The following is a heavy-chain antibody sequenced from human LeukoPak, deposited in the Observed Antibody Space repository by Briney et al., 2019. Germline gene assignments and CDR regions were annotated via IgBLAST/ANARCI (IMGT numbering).Heavy chain of an antibody. CDR3: ARDDILTGYAFDI. Sequence: ASVKVSCKASGYTFTSYYMHWVRQAPGQGLEWMGIINPSGGSTGYAQKFQGRVTMTTDTSTSTAYMELRSLRSDDTAVYYCARDDILTGYAFDIWGQGTMVTVSS. CDR1: GYTFTSYY. J-gene: IGHJ3*02. CDR2: INPSGGST. D-gene: IGHD3-9*01. V-gene: IGHV1-46*01.